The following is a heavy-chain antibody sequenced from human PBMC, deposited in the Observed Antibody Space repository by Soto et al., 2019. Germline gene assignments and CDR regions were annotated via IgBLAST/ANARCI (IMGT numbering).Heavy chain of an antibody. D-gene: IGHD3-22*01. J-gene: IGHJ3*02. CDR1: GFTFGSYW. Sequence: EVQLVESGGGLVQPGGSLRLSCAASGFTFGSYWMSWVRQAPGKGLEWVANIKQDGSEKYYVDSVKGRFTISRDNAKNSLYLQMNSLRAEDTAVYYCARTYYYDSSGYYFDAFDIWGQGTMVTVSS. CDR3: ARTYYYDSSGYYFDAFDI. V-gene: IGHV3-7*01. CDR2: IKQDGSEK.